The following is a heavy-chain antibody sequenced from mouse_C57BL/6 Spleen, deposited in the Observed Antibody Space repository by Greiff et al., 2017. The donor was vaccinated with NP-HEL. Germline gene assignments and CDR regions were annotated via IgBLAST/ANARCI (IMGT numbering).Heavy chain of an antibody. Sequence: EVKLVESGGGLVKPGGSLKLSCAASGFTFSDYGMHWVRQAPEKGLEWVAYISSGSSTIYYADTVKGRFTISRDNAKNTLFLQMTSLRSEDTAMYYCAREDYGNSYYFDYWGQGTTLTVSS. CDR3: AREDYGNSYYFDY. CDR1: GFTFSDYG. D-gene: IGHD2-1*01. CDR2: ISSGSSTI. J-gene: IGHJ2*01. V-gene: IGHV5-17*01.